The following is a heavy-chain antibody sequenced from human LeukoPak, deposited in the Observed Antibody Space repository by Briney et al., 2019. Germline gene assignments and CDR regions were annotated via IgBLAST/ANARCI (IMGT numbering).Heavy chain of an antibody. V-gene: IGHV1-8*01. CDR3: ARDLQTYYYDSSGYYQLDY. CDR1: GYTFTSYD. J-gene: IGHJ4*02. CDR2: MNHNSGNT. D-gene: IGHD3-22*01. Sequence: GATVTVSCKASGYTFTSYDINWVRQAAGQGLEWMGWMNHNSGNTGYAQKFQGRVTMTRNTSISTAYIELSSLRSEDTAVYYCARDLQTYYYDSSGYYQLDYGGQGTLVTVSS.